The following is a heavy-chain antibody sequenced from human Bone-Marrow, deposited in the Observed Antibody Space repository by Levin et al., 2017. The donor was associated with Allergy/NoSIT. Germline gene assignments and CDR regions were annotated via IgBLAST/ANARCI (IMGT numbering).Heavy chain of an antibody. D-gene: IGHD1/OR15-1a*01. CDR2: IVDSGGRT. V-gene: IGHV3-23*01. Sequence: LSLTCAASGFTFSTYAMSWVRQAPGKGLEWVSVIVDSGGRTYYADSVKGRFTISRDNSKNTLYLQMNSLRVEDTAVYYCARGGTGRTDYFDPWGQGTLVTVSS. CDR3: ARGGTGRTDYFDP. CDR1: GFTFSTYA. J-gene: IGHJ5*02.